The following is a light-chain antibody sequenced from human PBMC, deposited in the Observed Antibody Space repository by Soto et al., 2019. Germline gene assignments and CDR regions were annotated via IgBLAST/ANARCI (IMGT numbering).Light chain of an antibody. Sequence: NFMLTQPHSVSESPGKTVTISCTRSSGSIASNYVQWYQQRPGSVPTTVIYEGNQRPSGVPDRFSGSTDGSSNSASLTISGLQTEDEADYYCQSYDSRTVVFGGGTKVT. CDR2: EGN. V-gene: IGLV6-57*04. J-gene: IGLJ2*01. CDR1: SGSIASNY. CDR3: QSYDSRTVV.